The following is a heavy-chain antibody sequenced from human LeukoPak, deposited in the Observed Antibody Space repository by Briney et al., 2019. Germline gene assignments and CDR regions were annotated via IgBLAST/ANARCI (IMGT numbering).Heavy chain of an antibody. V-gene: IGHV3-74*01. CDR2: INSDGSST. CDR3: ARSLGYCSGIKCPFFIDI. J-gene: IGHJ3*02. CDR1: GFTFSSYW. D-gene: IGHD2-15*01. Sequence: PGGSLRLSCAASGFTFSSYWMHWVRQAPGKGLVWVSRINSDGSSTSYADSVKGRFTISRDNAKNTLYLQMNSLRAEDTAVYYCARSLGYCSGIKCPFFIDIWGQGTMVTVSS.